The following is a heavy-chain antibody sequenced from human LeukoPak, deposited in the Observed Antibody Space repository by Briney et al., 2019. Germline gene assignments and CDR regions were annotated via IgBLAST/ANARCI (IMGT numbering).Heavy chain of an antibody. CDR2: INPSGGST. J-gene: IGHJ4*02. CDR1: GYTFTSYY. CDR3: ARDADTGNFDY. Sequence: GASVKVSCKASGYTFTSYYMHWVRQTPGQGLEWMEIINPSGGSTSYAQKFQGRVTITRDMSTSTVYMQLSSLRSEDTAVYYCARDADTGNFDYWGQGTLVTVSS. D-gene: IGHD1-14*01. V-gene: IGHV1-46*01.